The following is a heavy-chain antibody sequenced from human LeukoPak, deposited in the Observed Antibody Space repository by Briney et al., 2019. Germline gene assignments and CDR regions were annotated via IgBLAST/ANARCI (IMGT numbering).Heavy chain of an antibody. CDR3: ARGGGGGTAMVGGSAFDI. V-gene: IGHV1-18*01. D-gene: IGHD5-18*01. Sequence: ASVKVSCKASGYTFTSYGISWVRQAPGQGLEWMGWISAYNGNTNYAQKLQGRVTMTTDTSTSTAYMELRSLRSDDTAVYYCARGGGGGTAMVGGSAFDIWGQGTMVTVSS. J-gene: IGHJ3*02. CDR2: ISAYNGNT. CDR1: GYTFTSYG.